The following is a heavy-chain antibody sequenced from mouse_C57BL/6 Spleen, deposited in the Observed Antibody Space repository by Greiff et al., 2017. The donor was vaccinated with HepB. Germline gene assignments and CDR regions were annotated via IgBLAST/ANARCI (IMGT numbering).Heavy chain of an antibody. CDR3: TRWDFIRGSSFYAMDY. CDR1: GYTFTDYE. D-gene: IGHD1-1*01. J-gene: IGHJ4*01. Sequence: QVQLQQSGAELVRPGASVTLSCKASGYTFTDYEMHWVKQKPVHGLEWIGAIDPETGGTAYNQKFKGKAILTADKSSSTAYMELRSLTSEDSAVYYCTRWDFIRGSSFYAMDYWGQGTSVTVSS. V-gene: IGHV1-15*01. CDR2: IDPETGGT.